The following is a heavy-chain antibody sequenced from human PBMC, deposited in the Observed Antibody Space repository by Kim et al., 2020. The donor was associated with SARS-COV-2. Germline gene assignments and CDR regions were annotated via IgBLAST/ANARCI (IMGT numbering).Heavy chain of an antibody. CDR2: T. D-gene: IGHD3-16*01. J-gene: IGHJ4*02. V-gene: IGHV3-74*01. Sequence: TSYADSVKGRFTISRDNAKNTLYLQMNSLRAEDTAVYYCARGGRNDYGDYWGQGTLVTVSS. CDR3: ARGGRNDYGDY.